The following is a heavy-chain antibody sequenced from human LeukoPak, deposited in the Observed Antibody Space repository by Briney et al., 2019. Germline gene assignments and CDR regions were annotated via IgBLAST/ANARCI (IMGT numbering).Heavy chain of an antibody. CDR3: ARIDDTNNYIDY. J-gene: IGHJ4*02. V-gene: IGHV3-7*01. CDR2: INQGANLL. CDR1: ELTFSNNW. D-gene: IGHD2-8*01. Sequence: PGGSLRLSCTASELTFSNNWMSWVRQAPGKGLEWVANINQGANLLHYVDSVKGRYTVSRDNAKNSLYLQLNSLRVEDTAVYYCARIDDTNNYIDYWGQGTPVTVSS.